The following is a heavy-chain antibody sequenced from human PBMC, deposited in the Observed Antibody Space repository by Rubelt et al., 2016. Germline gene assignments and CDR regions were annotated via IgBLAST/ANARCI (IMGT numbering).Heavy chain of an antibody. CDR3: ARARCSGGSCYSREFFWFDP. D-gene: IGHD2-15*01. Sequence: KKPGSSVKVSCKASGGTFSSYAISWVRQAPGQGLEWMGGIIPIFGTANYARKFQGRVTITADESTSTAYMELSSLRSEDTAVYYCARARCSGGSCYSREFFWFDPWGQGTLVTVSS. J-gene: IGHJ5*02. V-gene: IGHV1-69*01. CDR2: IIPIFGTA. CDR1: GGTFSSYA.